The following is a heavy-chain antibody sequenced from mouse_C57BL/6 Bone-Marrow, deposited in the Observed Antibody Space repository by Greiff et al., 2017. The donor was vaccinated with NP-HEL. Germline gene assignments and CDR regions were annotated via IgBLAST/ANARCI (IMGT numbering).Heavy chain of an antibody. CDR3: ASYDYGGFAY. V-gene: IGHV2-9-1*01. Sequence: VKLVESGPGLVAPSQSLSITCTVSGFSLTSYDISWVSQPPGKGLEWLGVIWTGGGTNYNSALKSRLSINKDNTKSQVFLKMNSLQTDDTARYYCASYDYGGFAYWGQGTLVTVSA. CDR1: GFSLTSYD. CDR2: IWTGGGT. D-gene: IGHD2-4*01. J-gene: IGHJ3*01.